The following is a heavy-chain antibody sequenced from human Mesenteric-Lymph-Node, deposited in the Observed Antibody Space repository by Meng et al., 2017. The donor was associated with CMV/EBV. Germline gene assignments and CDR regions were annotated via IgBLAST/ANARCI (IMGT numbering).Heavy chain of an antibody. J-gene: IGHJ6*02. V-gene: IGHV1-69*05. CDR3: ARDFVTMVRGVIKAHYGMDV. Sequence: FPITWVRPAPGQGLEWMGGIIPIFHSTNYAQKFQGRVTLTTDESTTTAYMELSSLTSEDTAVYYCARDFVTMVRGVIKAHYGMDVWGQGTTVTVSS. CDR1: FP. D-gene: IGHD3-10*01. CDR2: IIPIFHST.